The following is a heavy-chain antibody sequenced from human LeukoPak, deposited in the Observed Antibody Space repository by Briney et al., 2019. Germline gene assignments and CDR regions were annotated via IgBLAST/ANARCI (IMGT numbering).Heavy chain of an antibody. Sequence: SVKVSCKASGGTFSSYAISWVRQAPGQGLEWMGGIIPIFGTANYAQKFQGRVTITADESTSTAYMELSSLRSEDTAVYYCARDRLNYYYYYGMDVWGQGTTVTVSS. J-gene: IGHJ6*02. CDR1: GGTFSSYA. D-gene: IGHD2-21*01. CDR2: IIPIFGTA. CDR3: ARDRLNYYYYYGMDV. V-gene: IGHV1-69*13.